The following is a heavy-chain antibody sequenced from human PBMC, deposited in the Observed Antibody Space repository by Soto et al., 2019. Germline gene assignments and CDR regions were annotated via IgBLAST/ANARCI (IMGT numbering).Heavy chain of an antibody. CDR2: ISWNSGSI. CDR1: GFTFDDYA. J-gene: IGHJ4*02. CDR3: AKASGLAVAGSLDY. Sequence: GGSLRLSCAASGFTFDDYAMHWARQAPGKGLEWVSGISWNSGSIGYADSVKGRFTISRDNSKNTLYLQMNSLRAEDTAVYYCAKASGLAVAGSLDYWGQGALVTVSS. V-gene: IGHV3-9*01. D-gene: IGHD6-19*01.